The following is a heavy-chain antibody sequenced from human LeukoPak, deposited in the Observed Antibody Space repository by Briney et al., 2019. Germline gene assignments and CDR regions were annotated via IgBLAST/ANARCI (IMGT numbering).Heavy chain of an antibody. D-gene: IGHD1-26*01. CDR2: IYYSGST. Sequence: PSETLSLTCTVSGGSISSGGYYWSWIRQPPGKGLEWIGYIYYSGSTNYNPSLKSRVTISVDTSKNQFSLKLSSVTTADTAVYYCARLVREVIVGATLTAYYFDYWGQGTLVTVSS. CDR1: GGSISSGGYY. V-gene: IGHV4-61*08. J-gene: IGHJ4*02. CDR3: ARLVREVIVGATLTAYYFDY.